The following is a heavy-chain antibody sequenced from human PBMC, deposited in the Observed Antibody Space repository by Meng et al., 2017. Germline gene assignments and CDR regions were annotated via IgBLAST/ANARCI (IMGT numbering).Heavy chain of an antibody. CDR3: ASAPGLSRLFDF. Sequence: SETLSLTCAVYGGSFSGYYWSWIRQPPGKGLEWIGEINHSGSTNYNPSIKSRVTISVDTSKNQFSLKLSSVTAADTAVYYCASAPGLSRLFDFWGQGTLVTVSS. J-gene: IGHJ4*02. CDR2: INHSGST. D-gene: IGHD3-3*01. CDR1: GGSFSGYY. V-gene: IGHV4-34*01.